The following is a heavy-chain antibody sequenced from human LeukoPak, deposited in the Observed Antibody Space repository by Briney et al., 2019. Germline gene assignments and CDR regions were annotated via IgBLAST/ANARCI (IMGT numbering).Heavy chain of an antibody. CDR2: IYYSGST. V-gene: IGHV4-59*08. D-gene: IGHD6-19*01. J-gene: IGHJ4*02. CDR1: GGCISRYY. Sequence: SETLSLTCTVSGGCISRYYWSWIRQPPGKGLEWIGYIYYSGSTNYNPSLKSRVTISVDTSKNQFSLKLSSVTAADTAVYYCASLDSSGWLDYWGQGTLVTVSS. CDR3: ASLDSSGWLDY.